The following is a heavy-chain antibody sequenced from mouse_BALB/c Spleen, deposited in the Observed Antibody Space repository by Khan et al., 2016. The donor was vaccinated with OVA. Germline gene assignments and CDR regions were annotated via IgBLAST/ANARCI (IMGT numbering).Heavy chain of an antibody. CDR3: AREGAYYRSDGWFSY. D-gene: IGHD2-14*01. J-gene: IGHJ3*01. CDR1: GYTFTTYT. Sequence: QVQLQQSGAELARPGASVKMSCKASGYTFTTYTMHWVKQRPGQGLEWIGYINPSNGYTNYNQKFKDKSTLTADKSSSTAYMQLSSLTSDYSAVYDCAREGAYYRSDGWFSYWGQGTLVTVSA. V-gene: IGHV1-4*01. CDR2: INPSNGYT.